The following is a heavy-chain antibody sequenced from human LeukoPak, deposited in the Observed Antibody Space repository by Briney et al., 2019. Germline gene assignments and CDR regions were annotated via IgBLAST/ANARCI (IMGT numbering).Heavy chain of an antibody. V-gene: IGHV4-59*11. CDR1: GGSLSSQY. J-gene: IGHJ6*03. D-gene: IGHD1-26*01. CDR3: ARCRWELSGRYYYYYMDV. Sequence: SETLSLTCTVSGGSLSSQYWSWIRQPPGKGLDWIGYIYYSGSTNYNPSLKSRVTISVDTSKNQFSLKLSSVTAADTAVYYCARCRWELSGRYYYYYMDVWGKGTTVTVSS. CDR2: IYYSGST.